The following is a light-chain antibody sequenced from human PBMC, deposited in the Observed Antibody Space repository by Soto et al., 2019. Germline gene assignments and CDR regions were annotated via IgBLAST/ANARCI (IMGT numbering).Light chain of an antibody. J-gene: IGLJ1*01. Sequence: QSVLTQPPSVSGAPGQRVTISCTGSSSNIGAGFDVHWYQKLPGTAPKLLIFDNTNRPSGVPDRFSASKSGTSASLAISGLQAGDEADYFCQSYDNSLNGYVFGTGTKVTVL. CDR1: SSNIGAGFD. CDR3: QSYDNSLNGYV. CDR2: DNT. V-gene: IGLV1-40*01.